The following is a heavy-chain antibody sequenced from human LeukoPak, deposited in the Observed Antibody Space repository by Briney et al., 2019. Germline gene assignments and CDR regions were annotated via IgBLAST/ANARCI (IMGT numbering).Heavy chain of an antibody. CDR3: ARDGGYFDWPRPRPGKYYFDY. J-gene: IGHJ4*02. CDR1: GYTYSNYG. CDR2: ISVYTGYT. Sequence: ASVKVSCKASGYTYSNYGVTWVRQAPGQGLEWMGWISVYTGYTNYAQNFQGRVTKTTDTSTHTAYMELRSLTSDDTAVYFCARDGGYFDWPRPRPGKYYFDYWGQGTLVTVTS. V-gene: IGHV1-18*01. D-gene: IGHD3-9*01.